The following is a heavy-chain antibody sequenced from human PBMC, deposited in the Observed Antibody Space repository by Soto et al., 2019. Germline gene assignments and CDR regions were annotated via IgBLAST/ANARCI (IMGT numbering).Heavy chain of an antibody. Sequence: GSLRLSCAASGFTFSSYDMRLVRQATGKGLEWVSAIGTAGDTYYPGSVKGRFTISRENAKNSLYLQMNSLRAEDTAVYYCARGLGFGNSYWSQGTLVTVS. V-gene: IGHV3-13*01. D-gene: IGHD3-10*01. J-gene: IGHJ4*02. CDR2: IGTAGDT. CDR1: GFTFSSYD. CDR3: ARGLGFGNSY.